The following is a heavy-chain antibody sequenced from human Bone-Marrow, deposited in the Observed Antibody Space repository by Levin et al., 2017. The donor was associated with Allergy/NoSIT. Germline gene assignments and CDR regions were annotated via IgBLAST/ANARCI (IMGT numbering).Heavy chain of an antibody. CDR2: IKQDGSEK. D-gene: IGHD6-19*01. CDR1: GFTFSSYW. V-gene: IGHV3-7*01. CDR3: ARLVSIAVAPLYFDY. Sequence: PGGSLRLSCAASGFTFSSYWMSWVRQAPGKGLEWVANIKQDGSEKYYVDSVKGRFTISRDNAKNSLYLQMNSLRAEDTAVYYCARLVSIAVAPLYFDYWGQGTLVTVSS. J-gene: IGHJ4*02.